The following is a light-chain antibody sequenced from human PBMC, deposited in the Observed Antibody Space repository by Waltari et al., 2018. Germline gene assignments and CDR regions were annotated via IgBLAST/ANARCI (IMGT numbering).Light chain of an antibody. CDR2: AAS. CDR3: QQFYSYPLT. CDR1: QGLRGN. V-gene: IGKV1-13*02. Sequence: AIQLTQSPSSLSASIRDRLTITCRASQGLRGNLIWYQQKAGRAPKLLIYAASSLESGVPSRFSGSGSGTDFTLTISSLQPEDFATYYCQQFYSYPLTFGGGTKVEIK. J-gene: IGKJ4*01.